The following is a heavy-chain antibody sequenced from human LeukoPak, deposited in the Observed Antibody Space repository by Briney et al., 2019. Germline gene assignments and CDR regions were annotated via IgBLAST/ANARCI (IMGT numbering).Heavy chain of an antibody. CDR1: GGSISSYY. CDR3: ARWYSSSWYYFDY. CDR2: IYYSGST. D-gene: IGHD6-13*01. V-gene: IGHV4-59*01. Sequence: PSETLSLTCTVSGGSISSYYWSWIRQPPGKGLEWIGYIYYSGSTNYNPSLKSRVTISVDTSKNQFSLKLSSVIAADTAVYYCARWYSSSWYYFDYWGQGTLVTVSS. J-gene: IGHJ4*02.